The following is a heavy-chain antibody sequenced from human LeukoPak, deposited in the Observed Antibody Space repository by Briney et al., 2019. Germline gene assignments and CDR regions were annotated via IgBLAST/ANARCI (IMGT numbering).Heavy chain of an antibody. CDR2: ISYDGSNK. J-gene: IGHJ4*02. V-gene: IGHV3-30-3*01. Sequence: GGSLRLSCAASGFTFSSYAMHWVRQAPGKGLEWVAVISYDGSNKYYADSVKGRFTISRDNSKNTLYLQMNTLRVEDTAVYYCAIFKPPTTYFYGSGSLWGQGTLVTVSS. D-gene: IGHD3-10*01. CDR3: AIFKPPTTYFYGSGSL. CDR1: GFTFSSYA.